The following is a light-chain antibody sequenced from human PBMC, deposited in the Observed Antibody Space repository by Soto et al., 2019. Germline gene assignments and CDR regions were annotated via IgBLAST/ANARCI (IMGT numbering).Light chain of an antibody. CDR2: GNS. CDR3: QSYDSSLSVV. J-gene: IGLJ2*01. V-gene: IGLV1-40*01. CDR1: SSNIGAGYD. Sequence: QLVLTQPASVSGASGQRVTISCTGSSSNIGAGYDVHWYQQLPGTAPKLLIYGNSNRPSGVPDRFSGSKSGTSASLAITGLQAEDEADYYCQSYDSSLSVVFGGGTKLTV.